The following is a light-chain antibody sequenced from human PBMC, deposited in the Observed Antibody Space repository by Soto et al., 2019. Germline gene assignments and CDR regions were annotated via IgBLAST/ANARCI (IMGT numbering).Light chain of an antibody. Sequence: EVVLTQSPGTLSLSPGERATLSCRASQTVNNNYFAWYQQKPGQAPRLLIFGSSDRATGIPDRFSGSGSGTDFTLTISRLEPEEFAVYYCQQYGSSPPYTFGQGTKLEIK. CDR1: QTVNNNY. J-gene: IGKJ2*01. V-gene: IGKV3-20*01. CDR3: QQYGSSPPYT. CDR2: GSS.